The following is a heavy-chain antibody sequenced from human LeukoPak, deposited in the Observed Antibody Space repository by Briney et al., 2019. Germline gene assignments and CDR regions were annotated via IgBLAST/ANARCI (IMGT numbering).Heavy chain of an antibody. J-gene: IGHJ5*02. V-gene: IGHV4-59*08. CDR3: AGDVAAVNIPGSRLDP. CDR1: GGSISSDF. CDR2: ISYSGIT. D-gene: IGHD6-13*01. Sequence: SETLSLTCTVSGGSISSDFWSWIRQPPGKGLEWIGYISYSGITNYNPPLKSRVTVSIDTSKNQFSLRLRSVTAADTAVYFCAGDVAAVNIPGSRLDPWGQGTLVNVSS.